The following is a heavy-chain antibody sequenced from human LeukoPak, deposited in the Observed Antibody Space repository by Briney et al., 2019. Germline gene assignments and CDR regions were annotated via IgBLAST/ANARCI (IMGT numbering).Heavy chain of an antibody. Sequence: GESLRISGNGSGYSFTTYWSTCVRQMPGKGLEWMGRIDPSDSYTNYSPSFQGHFTISADKSISTAYLQWSSLKAPDTAMYYCTRQRSGWPIDFWGQGTLVTVSS. CDR2: IDPSDSYT. D-gene: IGHD6-19*01. V-gene: IGHV5-10-1*01. CDR1: GYSFTTYW. J-gene: IGHJ4*02. CDR3: TRQRSGWPIDF.